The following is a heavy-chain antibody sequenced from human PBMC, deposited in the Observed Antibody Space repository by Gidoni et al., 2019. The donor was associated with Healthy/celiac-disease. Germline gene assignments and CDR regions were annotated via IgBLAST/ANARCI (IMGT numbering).Heavy chain of an antibody. CDR1: GFTFSSYS. CDR3: ARDCRSRGYSYGENWFDP. J-gene: IGHJ5*02. CDR2: ISSSSSYI. D-gene: IGHD5-18*01. Sequence: EVQLVESGGGLVKPGGSLRLSCAASGFTFSSYSMNWVRQAPGKGLEWVSSISSSSSYIYYADSVKGRFTISRDNAKNSLYLQMNSLRAEDTAVYYCARDCRSRGYSYGENWFDPWGQGTLVTVSS. V-gene: IGHV3-21*01.